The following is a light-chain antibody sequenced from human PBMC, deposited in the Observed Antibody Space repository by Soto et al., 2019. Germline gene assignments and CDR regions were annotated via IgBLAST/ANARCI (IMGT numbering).Light chain of an antibody. CDR1: ENIRSF. CDR3: QQSSTIPWT. J-gene: IGKJ1*01. V-gene: IGKV1-39*01. CDR2: AAS. Sequence: DVQMTQSPSSLSASVGDRVTITCRASENIRSFLNWYQQKPGKAPKLLIYAASTLQGGVPSRFSGSESGTDFTLAISSLQPVDFATYYCQQSSTIPWTFGQGTKVDIK.